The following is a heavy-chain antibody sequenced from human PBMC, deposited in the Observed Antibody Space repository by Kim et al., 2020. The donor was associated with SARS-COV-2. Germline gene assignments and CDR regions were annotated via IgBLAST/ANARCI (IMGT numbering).Heavy chain of an antibody. Sequence: KGRFTSSRDNAKNSLYLQMNSLRAEDTAVYYCARDRGDTTRYYYYGMDVWGQGTTVTVSS. V-gene: IGHV3-11*04. D-gene: IGHD3-16*01. CDR3: ARDRGDTTRYYYYGMDV. J-gene: IGHJ6*02.